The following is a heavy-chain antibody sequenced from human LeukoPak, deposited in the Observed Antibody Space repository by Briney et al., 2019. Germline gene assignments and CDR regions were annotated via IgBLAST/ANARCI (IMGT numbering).Heavy chain of an antibody. J-gene: IGHJ4*02. CDR3: ARAPEIYFDY. CDR1: GFTFRDCY. V-gene: IGHV3-11*06. D-gene: IGHD5-24*01. Sequence: GGSLRLSCAGSGFTFRDCYMSWIRQAPGKGLEWVSYISSSSSYTNYADSVKGRFTISRDNAKNSLYLLMNSLRAEDTAVYYCARAPEIYFDYWGQGTLVTVSS. CDR2: ISSSSSYT.